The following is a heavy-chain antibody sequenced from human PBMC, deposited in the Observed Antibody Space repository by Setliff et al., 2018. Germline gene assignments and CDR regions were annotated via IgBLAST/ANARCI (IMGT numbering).Heavy chain of an antibody. V-gene: IGHV1-69*10. CDR3: ARAYSSSWYVWSWTFDY. CDR2: IIPILGIA. J-gene: IGHJ4*02. D-gene: IGHD6-13*01. Sequence: SVKVSCKASGYTFSSYAISWVRQAPGQGLEWMGGIIPILGIANYAQKFQGRVTITADKSTSTAYMELSSLRSEDTAVYYCARAYSSSWYVWSWTFDYWGQGTLVTVSS. CDR1: GYTFSSYA.